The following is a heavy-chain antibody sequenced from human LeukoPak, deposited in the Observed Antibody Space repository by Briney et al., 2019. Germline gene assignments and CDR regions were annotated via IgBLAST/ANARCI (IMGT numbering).Heavy chain of an antibody. CDR1: GGSIGSSGYF. J-gene: IGHJ4*02. V-gene: IGHV4-39*01. CDR3: ARYISGSGFDY. D-gene: IGHD6-25*01. Sequence: SETLSLTCSVSGGSIGSSGYFWGWIRQPPGKGLEWIGTIYYSGSTYYNPSLKSRLTISVDTSRNQFSLKLSSVTIADTAVYYCARYISGSGFDYWGQGTLVTVSS. CDR2: IYYSGST.